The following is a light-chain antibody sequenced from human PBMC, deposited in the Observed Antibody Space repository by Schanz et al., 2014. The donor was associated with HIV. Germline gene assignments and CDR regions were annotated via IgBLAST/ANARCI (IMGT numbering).Light chain of an antibody. CDR1: NSDVGDYYY. CDR3: SSYRGDHTLV. J-gene: IGLJ3*02. Sequence: QSVLTQPRSVSGSPGQSVTISCTGTNSDVGDYYYVSWYQHHPGRAPKLMIYDVSNRPSGVSNRFSGSKSGNTASLTISGLQAEDETDYYCSSYRGDHTLVFGGGTKLTVL. V-gene: IGLV2-11*01. CDR2: DVS.